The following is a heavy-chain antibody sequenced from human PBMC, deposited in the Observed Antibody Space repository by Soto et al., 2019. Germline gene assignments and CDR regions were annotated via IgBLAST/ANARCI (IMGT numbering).Heavy chain of an antibody. CDR1: GFTFTSSA. J-gene: IGHJ4*02. D-gene: IGHD3-16*02. CDR2: IVVGSGNT. Sequence: SVKVSCKASGFTFTSSAVQWVRQARGQPLEWIGWIVVGSGNTNYAQKFQERVTITRDMSTSTAYMELSSLRSEDTAVYYCARADPMTFGGVIAVFDYRGQGPLVTVSS. CDR3: ARADPMTFGGVIAVFDY. V-gene: IGHV1-58*01.